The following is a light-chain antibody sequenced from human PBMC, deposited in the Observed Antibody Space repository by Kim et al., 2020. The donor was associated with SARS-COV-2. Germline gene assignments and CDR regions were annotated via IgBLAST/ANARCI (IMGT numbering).Light chain of an antibody. CDR3: AAWDDSLNGV. Sequence: PGQRFTFSLCGDRSNDGCKTVNWYQQLPGSAPIPLLYSNNQGPSGVPDRFSGSKSGTSASLAISGLQSEDEADYYCAAWDDSLNGVFGTGTKVTVL. J-gene: IGLJ1*01. CDR2: SNN. CDR1: RSNDGCKT. V-gene: IGLV1-44*01.